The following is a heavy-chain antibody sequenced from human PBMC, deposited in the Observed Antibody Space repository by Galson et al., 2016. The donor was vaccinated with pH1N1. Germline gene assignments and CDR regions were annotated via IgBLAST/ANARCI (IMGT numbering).Heavy chain of an antibody. CDR3: ARSSDVTAYYGLDV. J-gene: IGHJ6*02. CDR1: GFSFSSYA. D-gene: IGHD6-6*01. Sequence: SLRLSCAASGFSFSSYAMTWVRQAPGKGLEWVASINDGGGDTYYADSVQGRFTISRDNSKNTVSLQMNSLRAVDTAVFYCARSSDVTAYYGLDVWGQGTTVSVSS. CDR2: INDGGGDT. V-gene: IGHV3-23*01.